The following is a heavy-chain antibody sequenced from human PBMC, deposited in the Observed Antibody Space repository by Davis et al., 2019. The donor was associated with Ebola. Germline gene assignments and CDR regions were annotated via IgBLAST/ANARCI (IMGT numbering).Heavy chain of an antibody. J-gene: IGHJ6*02. CDR2: IYYSGIT. CDR1: GGSIISSSSY. CDR3: ARVYAYSSSSTYYYYGMDV. D-gene: IGHD6-6*01. V-gene: IGHV4-39*07. Sequence: MPSETLSLTCTVSGGSIISSSSYWGWIRQPPRKGLEWIGSIYYSGITYYNPSLKSRVTISVDTSKNQFSLKLRSVTAADTAVYYCARVYAYSSSSTYYYYGMDVWGQGTTVTVSS.